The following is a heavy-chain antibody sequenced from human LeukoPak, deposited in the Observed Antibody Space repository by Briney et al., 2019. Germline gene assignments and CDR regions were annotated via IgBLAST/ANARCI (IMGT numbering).Heavy chain of an antibody. CDR1: GGSISSGGYY. CDR3: ARGGQPQTSWFDP. V-gene: IGHV4-31*03. J-gene: IGHJ5*02. CDR2: IYYSGST. Sequence: PSQTLSLTCTVSGGSISSGGYYWSWIRQHPGKGLEWIGYIYYSGSTYYNPSLKSRVTISVDTSKNQFSLKLSSVTAADTAVYYCARGGQPQTSWFDPWGQGTLVTVSS. D-gene: IGHD2-2*01.